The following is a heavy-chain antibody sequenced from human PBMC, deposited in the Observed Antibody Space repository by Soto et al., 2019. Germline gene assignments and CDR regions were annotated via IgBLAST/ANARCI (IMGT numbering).Heavy chain of an antibody. CDR2: IYYSGST. Sequence: QLQLQESGPGLVKPSETLSLTCTVSGGSISSSNYYWDWIRQPPGKGLEWIGSIYYSGSTYYNPSLESRVTLSVDTSKNQFSLKLSSVTAADTAVYYCAGGVADSLYYFDYWGQGALVTVSS. D-gene: IGHD3-16*01. V-gene: IGHV4-39*01. J-gene: IGHJ4*02. CDR3: AGGVADSLYYFDY. CDR1: GGSISSSNYY.